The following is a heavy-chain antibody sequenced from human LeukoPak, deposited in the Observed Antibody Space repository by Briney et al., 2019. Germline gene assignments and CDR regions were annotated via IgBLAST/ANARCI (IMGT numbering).Heavy chain of an antibody. CDR3: ARDPKDDTSGYYYFDY. CDR1: GYTFTTYY. Sequence: VKVSCKASGYTFTTYYMHWVRQAPGQGLEWMGIINPSGGRTIYAQKFQGRVTMTRDMSTSTVYMELSTLRSEDTAVYYCARDPKDDTSGYYYFDYWGQGTLVTVSS. CDR2: INPSGGRT. V-gene: IGHV1-46*01. J-gene: IGHJ4*02. D-gene: IGHD3-22*01.